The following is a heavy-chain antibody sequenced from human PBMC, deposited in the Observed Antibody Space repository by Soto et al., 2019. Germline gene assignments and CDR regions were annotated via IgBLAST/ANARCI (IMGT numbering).Heavy chain of an antibody. J-gene: IGHJ6*02. CDR1: GLTYSNYG. V-gene: IGHV3-30*03. Sequence: GGSLRLSCAASGLTYSNYGMDRVRQAPGKXLEWVAIISTDGRDKYYVDSVKGRFTISRDNSENTLYLQMNSLREEDTAVYYCARGGDVVGYYYYYGMDVWGQGTTVTVSS. D-gene: IGHD5-12*01. CDR2: ISTDGRDK. CDR3: ARGGDVVGYYYYYGMDV.